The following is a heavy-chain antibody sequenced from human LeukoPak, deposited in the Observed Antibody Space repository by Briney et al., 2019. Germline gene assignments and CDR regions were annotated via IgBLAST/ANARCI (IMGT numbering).Heavy chain of an antibody. Sequence: PGGSLRLSCAASGFTFSSYAMSWVRHAPGKGPELVSAISGSGGSTYYADSVKGRFTISRDNSKNTLYLQMNSLRAEDTAVYYCAKDVESYSGYCDYWGQGTLVTVSS. CDR1: GFTFSSYA. CDR2: ISGSGGST. V-gene: IGHV3-23*01. J-gene: IGHJ4*02. CDR3: AKDVESYSGYCDY. D-gene: IGHD5-12*01.